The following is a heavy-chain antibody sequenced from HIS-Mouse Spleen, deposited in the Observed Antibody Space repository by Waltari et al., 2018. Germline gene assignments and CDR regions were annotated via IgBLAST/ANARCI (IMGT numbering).Heavy chain of an antibody. Sequence: QLQLQESGPGLVKPSETLSLTFTVSGGSISSGSYYWGWIRQPPGKGLEWIGSIYYSGSTYYNPSLKSRVTISVDTSKNQFSLKLSSVTAADTAVYYCAREIPYSSSWYDWYFDLWGRGTLVTVSS. J-gene: IGHJ2*01. CDR1: GGSISSGSYY. CDR3: AREIPYSSSWYDWYFDL. V-gene: IGHV4-39*07. CDR2: IYYSGST. D-gene: IGHD6-13*01.